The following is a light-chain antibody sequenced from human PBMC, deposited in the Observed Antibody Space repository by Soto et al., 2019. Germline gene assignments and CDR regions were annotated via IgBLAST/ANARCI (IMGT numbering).Light chain of an antibody. CDR1: QSISGH. CDR3: QQYGSSRT. J-gene: IGKJ1*01. CDR2: GAS. Sequence: MNQSTSTLCVVQGERASLSCRASQSISGHLAWYQQKPGQAPRLLTYGASTRATGIPARFSGSGSGTEFTLTISRLEPEDSAVYYCQQYGSSRTFGQGTKVDIK. V-gene: IGKV3-15*01.